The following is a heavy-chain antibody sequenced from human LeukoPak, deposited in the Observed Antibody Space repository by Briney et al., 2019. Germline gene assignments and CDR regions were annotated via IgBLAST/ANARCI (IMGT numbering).Heavy chain of an antibody. V-gene: IGHV3-9*01. Sequence: PGRSLRLSCAASGFTFDDYAMHWVRQAPGKGLEWVSGISWNSGSIGYADSVKGRFTISRDNAKNSLYLQMNSLRAEDTALYCCAKDNGVSFDPWGQGTLVTVSS. CDR1: GFTFDDYA. J-gene: IGHJ5*02. D-gene: IGHD3-3*01. CDR2: ISWNSGSI. CDR3: AKDNGVSFDP.